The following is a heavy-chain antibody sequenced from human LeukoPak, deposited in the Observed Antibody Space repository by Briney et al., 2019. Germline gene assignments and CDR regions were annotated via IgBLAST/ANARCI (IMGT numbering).Heavy chain of an antibody. V-gene: IGHV4-61*01. J-gene: IGHJ4*02. CDR2: IYYSGST. CDR1: GGSVSSGSSY. D-gene: IGHD6-19*01. Sequence: SEPLSLTCTVSGGSVSSGSSYWSWIRQPPGKGLEWIGYIYYSGSTNYDPSLKSRVTISVDTSKNQFSLKLSSVTAADTAVYYCASGGWYHDYWGQGTLVTVSS. CDR3: ASGGWYHDY.